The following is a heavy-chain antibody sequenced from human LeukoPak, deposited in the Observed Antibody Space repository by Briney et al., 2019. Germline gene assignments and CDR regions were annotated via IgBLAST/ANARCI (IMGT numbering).Heavy chain of an antibody. CDR2: INPNSGGT. J-gene: IGHJ5*02. CDR1: GYTFTGYY. CDR3: ARDPRRSGGDIVVVPAP. V-gene: IGHV1-2*04. Sequence: ASVKVSCKASGYTFTGYYMHWVRQAPGQGLEWMGWINPNSGGTNYAQKFQGWVTMTRDTSISTAYMELSRLRSDDTAVYYCARDPRRSGGDIVVVPAPWGQGTLVTVSS. D-gene: IGHD2-2*01.